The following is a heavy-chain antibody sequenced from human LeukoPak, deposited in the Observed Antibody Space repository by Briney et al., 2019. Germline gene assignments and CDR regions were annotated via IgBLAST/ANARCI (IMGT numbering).Heavy chain of an antibody. V-gene: IGHV4-59*01. CDR3: ARAGGAWLQSMGPLDY. Sequence: PSETLSLTCTVSGGSISSYYWNWIRQPPGKGLEWLGYIYHSGNTKYNPSLKSRVTISVETSKSQFSLKLSSVTAADTAVYYCARAGGAWLQSMGPLDYWGQGTLVTVSS. CDR2: IYHSGNT. CDR1: GGSISSYY. J-gene: IGHJ4*02. D-gene: IGHD5-24*01.